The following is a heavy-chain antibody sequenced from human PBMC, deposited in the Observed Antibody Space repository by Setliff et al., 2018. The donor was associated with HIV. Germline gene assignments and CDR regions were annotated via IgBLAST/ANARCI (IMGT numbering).Heavy chain of an antibody. CDR3: ARFSVVVTAPGY. CDR1: GYSISSGYY. CDR2: IYHSGST. J-gene: IGHJ4*02. Sequence: SETLSLTCAVSGYSISSGYYWGWIRQPPGKGLEWIVNIYHSGSTYYNPSLKSRVTISVDTSKNDISLKLSSVTAADTAVYYCARFSVVVTAPGYWGRGTLVTVSS. V-gene: IGHV4-38-2*01. D-gene: IGHD2-21*02.